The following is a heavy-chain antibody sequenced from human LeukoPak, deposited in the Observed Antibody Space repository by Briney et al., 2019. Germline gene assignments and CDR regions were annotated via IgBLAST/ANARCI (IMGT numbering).Heavy chain of an antibody. D-gene: IGHD3-10*02. V-gene: IGHV4-39*01. CDR1: GGSISSSSYY. CDR2: IYYSGST. Sequence: SSETLSLTCTVSGGSISSSSYYWGWIRQPPGKGLEWIGSIYYSGSTYYNPSLKNRVTISVYTSKNQVSLKLSSVTAADTAVYYCARLVHGQDAFDIWGQGTMVTVSS. CDR3: ARLVHGQDAFDI. J-gene: IGHJ3*02.